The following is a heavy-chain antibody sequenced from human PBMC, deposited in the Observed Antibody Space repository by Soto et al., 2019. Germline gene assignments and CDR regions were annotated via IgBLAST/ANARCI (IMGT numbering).Heavy chain of an antibody. CDR2: INPNGGST. D-gene: IGHD7-27*01. CDR3: ARDLTSGDY. Sequence: QVQLVQSGAEVKNPGASVKLSCKASGYIFTNYYILWVRQAPGQGLEWMAIINPNGGSTNYAQEFQGRVTLARDTFTNTVYMELSSLRSEDTAIYYCARDLTSGDYWGQGTLVTVSS. V-gene: IGHV1-46*01. J-gene: IGHJ4*02. CDR1: GYIFTNYY.